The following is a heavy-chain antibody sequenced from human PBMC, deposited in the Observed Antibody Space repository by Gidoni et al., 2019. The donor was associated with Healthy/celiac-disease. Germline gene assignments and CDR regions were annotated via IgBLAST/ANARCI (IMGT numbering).Heavy chain of an antibody. CDR1: GFTFRSYG. CDR2: IWYDGSKK. Sequence: QVQLVESGGGVVQPGRSLRLSCAASGFTFRSYGMHWVGQAPGKGLEWVAVIWYDGSKKYFADSVKGRFTISRDNSKNTLYLQMNSLRAEDTAVYYCARVGAYDSSGSLDYWGQGTLVTVSS. CDR3: ARVGAYDSSGSLDY. V-gene: IGHV3-33*01. D-gene: IGHD3-22*01. J-gene: IGHJ4*02.